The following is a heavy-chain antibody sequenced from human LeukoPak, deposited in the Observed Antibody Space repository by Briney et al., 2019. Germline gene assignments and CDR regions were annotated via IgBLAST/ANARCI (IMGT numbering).Heavy chain of an antibody. J-gene: IGHJ4*02. V-gene: IGHV3-7*01. CDR3: ARAQTYGDSRLLLDY. CDR1: GFTFSSYS. CDR2: IKQDESEK. Sequence: GGSLRLSCAASGFTFSSYSMNWVRQAPGKGLEWVANIKQDESEKYYVDSVKGRFSISRDNAKNSLYLQMNSLRAEDTAVYYCARAQTYGDSRLLLDYWGQGALVTVSS. D-gene: IGHD2-21*02.